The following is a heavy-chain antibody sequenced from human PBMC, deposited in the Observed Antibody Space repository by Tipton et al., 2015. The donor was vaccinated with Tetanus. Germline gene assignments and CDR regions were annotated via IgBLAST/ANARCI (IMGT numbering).Heavy chain of an antibody. CDR1: GFTFSSYA. Sequence: CAASGFTFSSYAMHWVRQAPGKGLEWGAVISYDGSNKYYADSVKGRFTISRDNSKNTLYLQMNSLRAEDTAVYYCARDKGSGTIFWGMDVWGQGTTVTVSS. CDR3: ARDKGSGTIFWGMDV. V-gene: IGHV3-30-3*01. J-gene: IGHJ6*02. D-gene: IGHD3-9*01. CDR2: ISYDGSNK.